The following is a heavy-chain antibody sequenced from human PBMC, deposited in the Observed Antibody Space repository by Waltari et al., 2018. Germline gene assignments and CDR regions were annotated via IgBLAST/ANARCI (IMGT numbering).Heavy chain of an antibody. CDR2: KKEDGSEK. CDR1: GLSFSNYW. V-gene: IGHV3-7*01. Sequence: EVQLVESGGGLAQPGGSLRLSCAASGLSFSNYWMTWVRKASGKGLEWVANKKEDGSEKYYMDSGKGRFTISRDNAKNSLYLQMNNLRVEDTAVYYCTRGGLDSSWYWRDWGQGTLVTVSS. D-gene: IGHD6-13*01. CDR3: TRGGLDSSWYWRD. J-gene: IGHJ4*02.